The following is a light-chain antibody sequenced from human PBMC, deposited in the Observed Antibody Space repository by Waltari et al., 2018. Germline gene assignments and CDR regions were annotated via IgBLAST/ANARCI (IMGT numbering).Light chain of an antibody. CDR1: SSDVGGYNY. J-gene: IGLJ3*02. V-gene: IGLV2-11*01. Sequence: QSALTQPRSVSGSPGQSVTISCTGTSSDVGGYNYVSWFQQHPGKAPKLMIHDVSKRPSGVPDLFSGSKSGNTASLTISGLQADDETDYYCCSYAGRYTWLFGGGTKLTVL. CDR2: DVS. CDR3: CSYAGRYTWL.